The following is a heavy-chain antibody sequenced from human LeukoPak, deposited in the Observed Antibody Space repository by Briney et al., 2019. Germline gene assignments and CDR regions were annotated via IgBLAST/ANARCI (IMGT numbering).Heavy chain of an antibody. CDR1: GGSLSDYY. J-gene: IGHJ2*01. Sequence: SETLSLTCAVYGGSLSDYYWSWIRQPPGMGPEWIGEVNHSGTTIYKPSLRSRVTMSVDTSKSQFSLKLTSVTAADTAVYYCARVRQWGQYFDLWGRGTLVTVSS. CDR3: ARVRQWGQYFDL. CDR2: VNHSGTT. D-gene: IGHD6-19*01. V-gene: IGHV4-34*01.